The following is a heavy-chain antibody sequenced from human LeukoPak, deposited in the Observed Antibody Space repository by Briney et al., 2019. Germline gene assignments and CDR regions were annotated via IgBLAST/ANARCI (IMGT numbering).Heavy chain of an antibody. Sequence: PETLSLTCTVSGGSISSYYWSWIRQPPGKGLEWIGYIYYSGSTNYNPSLKSRVTISVDTSKNQFSLKLSSVTAADTAVYYCARRGYGYYYYGMDVWGQGTTVTVSS. D-gene: IGHD5-12*01. V-gene: IGHV4-59*08. CDR1: GGSISSYY. CDR3: ARRGYGYYYYGMDV. J-gene: IGHJ6*02. CDR2: IYYSGST.